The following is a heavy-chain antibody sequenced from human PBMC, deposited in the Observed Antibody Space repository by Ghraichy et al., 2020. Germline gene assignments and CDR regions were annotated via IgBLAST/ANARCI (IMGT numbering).Heavy chain of an antibody. CDR2: ISYDGSNK. J-gene: IGHJ4*02. V-gene: IGHV3-30*04. CDR3: AREGHSSGWYDQRRSIPGPFDY. Sequence: GESLNISCAASGFTFSSYAMHWVRQAPGKGLEWVAVISYDGSNKYYADSVKGRFTISRDNSKNTLYLQMNSLRAEDTAVYYCAREGHSSGWYDQRRSIPGPFDYWGQGTLVTVSS. D-gene: IGHD6-19*01. CDR1: GFTFSSYA.